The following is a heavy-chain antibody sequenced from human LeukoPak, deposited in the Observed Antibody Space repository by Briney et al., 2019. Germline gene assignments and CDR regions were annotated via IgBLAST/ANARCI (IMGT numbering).Heavy chain of an antibody. J-gene: IGHJ4*02. Sequence: GRSLRLFCAASGFTFSSYGMHWVRQAPGKGLEWVAVIWYDGSNKYYADSVKGRFTISRDNSKNTLYLQMNSLRAEDTAVYYCARGAQQWLAYFDYWGQGTLVTVSS. CDR2: IWYDGSNK. CDR1: GFTFSSYG. D-gene: IGHD6-19*01. V-gene: IGHV3-33*01. CDR3: ARGAQQWLAYFDY.